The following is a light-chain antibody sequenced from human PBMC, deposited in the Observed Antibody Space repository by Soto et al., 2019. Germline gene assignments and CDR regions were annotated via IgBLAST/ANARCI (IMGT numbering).Light chain of an antibody. J-gene: IGKJ5*01. Sequence: DIQMTQSPSSLSASVGDRVTITCRASQSISNYLNWYQQKPGKAPKLLIHAASSLQSGVPSRFSGSGSVTDFTLTISSLQPEDFAVYYCQQYGSSTITFGQGTRLEIK. V-gene: IGKV1-39*01. CDR1: QSISNY. CDR3: QQYGSSTIT. CDR2: AAS.